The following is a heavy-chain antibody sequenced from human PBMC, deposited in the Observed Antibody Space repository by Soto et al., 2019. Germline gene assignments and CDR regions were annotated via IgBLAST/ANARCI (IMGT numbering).Heavy chain of an antibody. Sequence: GGSLRLSCAASGFTFSRFSMHWVRQAPGKGLAWVAVISYDGSNTHYAESVKGRFNISRDDSKDTVYLQMNNLRGEDSAVYYCARDHGMFLSYYYYGMDVWGQGTTVTVSS. CDR2: ISYDGSNT. CDR3: ARDHGMFLSYYYYGMDV. V-gene: IGHV3-30-3*01. J-gene: IGHJ6*02. D-gene: IGHD3-10*02. CDR1: GFTFSRFS.